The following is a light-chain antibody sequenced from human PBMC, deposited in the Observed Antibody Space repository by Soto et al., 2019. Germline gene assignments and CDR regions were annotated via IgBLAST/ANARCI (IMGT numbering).Light chain of an antibody. CDR1: SSDVGGYNY. Sequence: QSALTQPASVSGSPGQSITISCTGTSSDVGGYNYVSWYQQHPGKAPKLMIYEVSNRPSGVSNRFSGSTSGNTCSLTISGLQSEDEADYYCSSYTSSSTLVFGTGTKLTVL. J-gene: IGLJ1*01. V-gene: IGLV2-14*01. CDR2: EVS. CDR3: SSYTSSSTLV.